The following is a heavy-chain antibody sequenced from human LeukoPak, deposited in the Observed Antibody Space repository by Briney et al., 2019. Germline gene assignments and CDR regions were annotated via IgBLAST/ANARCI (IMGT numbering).Heavy chain of an antibody. CDR1: GFTFSSYA. CDR3: ARYSSSGFPFDY. J-gene: IGHJ4*02. Sequence: GGSLRLSCAASGFTFSSYAMSWVRQAPGKGLEWVSAISGSGGSTYYADSVKGRFTISRGNSKNTLYLQMNSLRAEDTAVYYCARYSSSGFPFDYWGQGTLVTVSS. V-gene: IGHV3-23*01. CDR2: ISGSGGST. D-gene: IGHD6-19*01.